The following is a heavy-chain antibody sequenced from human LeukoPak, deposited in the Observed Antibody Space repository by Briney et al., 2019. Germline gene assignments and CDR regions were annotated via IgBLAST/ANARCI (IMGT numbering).Heavy chain of an antibody. J-gene: IGHJ3*02. CDR1: GFTSSTYN. D-gene: IGHD1-26*01. Sequence: PGGCLKLSCAASGFTSSTYNMNWVRQAPGKGLEWVSYINTDSSSIYYADSVKGRFTISRDNAKDSLYLHMNSLRDEDTAVYYCAIDAWELPLDAFDIWGQGTMVTV. CDR3: AIDAWELPLDAFDI. V-gene: IGHV3-48*02. CDR2: INTDSSSI.